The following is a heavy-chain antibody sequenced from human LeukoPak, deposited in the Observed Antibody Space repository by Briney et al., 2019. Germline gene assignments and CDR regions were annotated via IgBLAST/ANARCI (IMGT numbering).Heavy chain of an antibody. Sequence: GGSLRLSCAASGFTFSSYWMSWVRQAPGKGLEWVANIKQDGSGKYYVDSVKGRFTISRDNAKNSLYLQMNSLRAEDTAVYYCARGKMVYASKAAHFYWGQGTLVTVSS. CDR2: IKQDGSGK. CDR3: ARGKMVYASKAAHFY. CDR1: GFTFSSYW. V-gene: IGHV3-7*01. D-gene: IGHD2-8*01. J-gene: IGHJ4*02.